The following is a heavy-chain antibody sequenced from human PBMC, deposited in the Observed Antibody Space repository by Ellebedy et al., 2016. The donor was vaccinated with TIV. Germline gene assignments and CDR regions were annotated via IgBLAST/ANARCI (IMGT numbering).Heavy chain of an antibody. CDR1: GFTLSDHY. CDR3: ARDIGGGVRHLEGFDV. J-gene: IGHJ6*04. Sequence: GESLKISXATSGFTLSDHYMDWVRQAPGKGLEWVGRTRNKADGYTTQYAASVEGRFTISRDGSENSLYLQMNSLKTDATAVYYRARDIGGGVRHLEGFDVWGKGTTVTVSS. CDR2: TRNKADGYTT. V-gene: IGHV3-72*01. D-gene: IGHD3-16*01.